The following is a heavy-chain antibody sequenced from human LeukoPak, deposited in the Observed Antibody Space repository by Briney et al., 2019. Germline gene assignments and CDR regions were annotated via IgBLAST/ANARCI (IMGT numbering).Heavy chain of an antibody. V-gene: IGHV3-74*01. Sequence: PGGSLRLSCAASGFTFSSYWMHWVRQAPGKGLVWVSRINSDGSSTSYADSVRGRFTISRDNAKNTLYLQMNSLRAEDTAVYYCARDNSGYDYWFDPWGQGTLVTVSS. J-gene: IGHJ5*02. CDR2: INSDGSST. CDR1: GFTFSSYW. D-gene: IGHD5-12*01. CDR3: ARDNSGYDYWFDP.